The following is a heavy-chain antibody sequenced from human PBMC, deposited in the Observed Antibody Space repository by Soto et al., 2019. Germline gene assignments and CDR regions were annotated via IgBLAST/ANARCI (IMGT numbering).Heavy chain of an antibody. CDR3: ARGGAPRYFAC. J-gene: IGHJ4*02. CDR2: IYHSGSP. CDR1: GGSISSGGYS. V-gene: IGHV4-30-2*01. Sequence: PSETLSLTCTVSGGSISSGGYSWSWIRQPPGKGLEWIGYIYHSGSPYYNPSLNSRVTISVDTSKNQFSLKLNSVTAADTAVYYCARGGAPRYFACWGQGTLVTVSS. D-gene: IGHD4-17*01.